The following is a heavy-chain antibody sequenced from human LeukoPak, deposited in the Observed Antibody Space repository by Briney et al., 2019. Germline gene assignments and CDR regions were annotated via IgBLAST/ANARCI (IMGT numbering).Heavy chain of an antibody. CDR3: GRDALVGYFSYYYMDV. Sequence: PSETLSLTCTISGGSISSHYWTWIRQSPVKGLEWIGDISNSGSNSYNPSLKRRVTISIDASKNQFSLKLSSVTAADTAVYYCGRDALVGYFSYYYMDVWGKGTTVTVSS. CDR2: ISNSGSN. CDR1: GGSISSHY. J-gene: IGHJ6*03. D-gene: IGHD2-15*01. V-gene: IGHV4-59*11.